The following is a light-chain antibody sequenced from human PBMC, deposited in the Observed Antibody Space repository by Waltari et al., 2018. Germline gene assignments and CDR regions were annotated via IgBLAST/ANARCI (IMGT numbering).Light chain of an antibody. CDR3: QQFYYWPLT. CDR2: DPS. Sequence: DIVMTQSPATLSVSPGESVTLSCRASRTVNSNLAWYQQKPGQAPRLLIYDPSTRATGIPARFSGTGSGTEFTLTISSVQSADFAVYYCQQFYYWPLTFGGGTKVELK. CDR1: RTVNSN. V-gene: IGKV3-15*01. J-gene: IGKJ4*01.